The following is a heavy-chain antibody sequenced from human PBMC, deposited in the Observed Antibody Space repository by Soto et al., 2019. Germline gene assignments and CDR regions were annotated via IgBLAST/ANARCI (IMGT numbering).Heavy chain of an antibody. D-gene: IGHD3-22*01. CDR3: ARDVGLTYYYDSKGRNDAFDI. CDR2: INPSGGST. V-gene: IGHV1-46*01. J-gene: IGHJ3*02. Sequence: ASVKVSCKASGYTFTSYYMHWVRQAPGQGLEWMGIINPSGGSTSYAKKFQGRVTMTRDTSTSTVYMELSSLRSEDTAVYYCARDVGLTYYYDSKGRNDAFDIWGQGTMVTVSS. CDR1: GYTFTSYY.